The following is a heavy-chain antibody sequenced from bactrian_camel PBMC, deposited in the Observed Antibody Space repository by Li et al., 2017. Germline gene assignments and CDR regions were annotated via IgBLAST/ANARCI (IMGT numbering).Heavy chain of an antibody. CDR1: GFTYPAIC. V-gene: IGHV3S6*01. CDR2: ISTDGSSL. CDR3: AAVVDADSKCQGDLGY. Sequence: HVQLVESGGGSAQAGGSLRLSCAASGFTYPAICIGWFRQAPGKEREGVAHISTDGSSLYYADSVKGRFTIAQDNGKKTVYLQMASLRPEDTAMYYCAAVVDADSKCQGDLGYWGQGTQVTVS. J-gene: IGHJ6*01. D-gene: IGHD7*01.